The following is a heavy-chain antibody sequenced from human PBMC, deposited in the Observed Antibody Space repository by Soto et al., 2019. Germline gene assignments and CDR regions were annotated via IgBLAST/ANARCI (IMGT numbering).Heavy chain of an antibody. Sequence: QVQLVESGGGVVQPGRSLRLSCAASGFTFSSYGMHWVRQAPGKGLEWVAVIWYDGSNKYYADSVKGRFTISRDNSKNTLYLQMNSLRAEDTAVYYCARDPRMVTPMGPDYWGQGTLVTVSS. CDR3: ARDPRMVTPMGPDY. V-gene: IGHV3-33*01. D-gene: IGHD2-15*01. J-gene: IGHJ4*02. CDR1: GFTFSSYG. CDR2: IWYDGSNK.